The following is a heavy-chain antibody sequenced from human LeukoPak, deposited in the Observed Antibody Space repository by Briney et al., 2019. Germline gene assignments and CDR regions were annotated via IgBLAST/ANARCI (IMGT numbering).Heavy chain of an antibody. D-gene: IGHD6-19*01. V-gene: IGHV1-69*04. CDR2: IIPILGIA. CDR1: GGTFSSYA. Sequence: GASVKVSCKASGGTFSSYAISWVRQAPGQGLEWMGRIIPILGIANYAQKFQGRVTITADKSTSTAYMELSSLRSEDTAVYYCARDKQYSSGCHDYWGQGTLVTVSS. J-gene: IGHJ4*02. CDR3: ARDKQYSSGCHDY.